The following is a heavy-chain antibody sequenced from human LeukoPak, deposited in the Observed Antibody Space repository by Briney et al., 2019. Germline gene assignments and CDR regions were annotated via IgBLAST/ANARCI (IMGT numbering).Heavy chain of an antibody. CDR2: ISYDGSNK. CDR3: ARSVVRYYGSGSYYGYYYYLDV. CDR1: GFTFSSYG. Sequence: GRSLRLSCAASGFTFSSYGMHWVRQAPGKGLEWVAVISYDGSNKYYADSVKGRFTISRDNSKNTLYLQMNSLRAEDTAVYYCARSVVRYYGSGSYYGYYYYLDVWGKGTTVTVSS. J-gene: IGHJ6*03. V-gene: IGHV3-30*03. D-gene: IGHD3-10*01.